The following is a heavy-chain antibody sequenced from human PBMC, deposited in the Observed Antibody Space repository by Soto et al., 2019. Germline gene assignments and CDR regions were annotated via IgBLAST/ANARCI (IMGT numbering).Heavy chain of an antibody. CDR3: AKCQGGTFNQWYFHY. Sequence: EVQLLESGGGLVQPGGSLRLSCAASGFTFTPYAMTWVRQAPGKGLEWVSVITGGVGVTYYADSVKGRFTISRDNSKDTLYLQMNNLRAEDTAVYYCAKCQGGTFNQWYFHYWGQGTLVTVSS. CDR1: GFTFTPYA. D-gene: IGHD3-16*01. J-gene: IGHJ4*02. CDR2: ITGGVGVT. V-gene: IGHV3-23*01.